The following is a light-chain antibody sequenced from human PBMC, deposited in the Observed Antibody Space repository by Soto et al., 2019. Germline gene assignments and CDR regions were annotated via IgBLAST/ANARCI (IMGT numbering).Light chain of an antibody. CDR1: ESVSRW. J-gene: IGKJ5*01. Sequence: QLYLFPSSLSASVGDRVTITCRASESVSRWLAWYQQEPGKAPNLLIYDASILERGVPSRFSGSGSGTEFTLTISSLQPEDFATYYCQQRNSDPPITFGQGTRLENK. CDR2: DAS. CDR3: QQRNSDPPIT. V-gene: IGKV1-5*01.